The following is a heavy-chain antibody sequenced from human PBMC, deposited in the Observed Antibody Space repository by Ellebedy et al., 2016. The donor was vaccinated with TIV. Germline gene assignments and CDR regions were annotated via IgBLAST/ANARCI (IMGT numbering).Heavy chain of an antibody. J-gene: IGHJ4*02. D-gene: IGHD6-19*01. V-gene: IGHV1-18*04. CDR1: GYTFTNYG. CDR2: ISTYNGNE. Sequence: AASVKVSCKASGYTFTNYGISWVRQAPGQGLEWMGWISTYNGNENYAQKLQGRVTMTTDTSTSTAFMELRSLRSDDTAMYYCARRRGAVAGNFDYWGQGTLVTVSS. CDR3: ARRRGAVAGNFDY.